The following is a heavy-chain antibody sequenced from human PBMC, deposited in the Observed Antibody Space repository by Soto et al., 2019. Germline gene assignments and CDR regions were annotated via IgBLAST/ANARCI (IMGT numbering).Heavy chain of an antibody. J-gene: IGHJ6*02. CDR3: ARAALVATDYYYYGMDV. Sequence: SVKVSCKASGGTFSSYAISWLLQTPGERLEWMGGIIPIFGTANYAQKFQGRVTITADKSTSTAYMELSSLRSEDTAVYYCARAALVATDYYYYGMDVWGQGTTVTVSS. CDR2: IIPIFGTA. D-gene: IGHD5-12*01. V-gene: IGHV1-69*06. CDR1: GGTFSSYA.